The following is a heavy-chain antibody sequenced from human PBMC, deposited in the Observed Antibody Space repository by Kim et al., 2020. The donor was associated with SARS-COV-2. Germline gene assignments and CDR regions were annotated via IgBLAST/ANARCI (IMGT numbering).Heavy chain of an antibody. Sequence: ASVKVSCKASGYTFETFSLYWLRQAPGQRFEWMGWINGGNGNTRYSQNFQGGVTFTRDTSATTAYMELTSLTFKDTAVYYCAREGSGSYNWLDPWGQGTLVTVSS. D-gene: IGHD3-10*01. CDR2: INGGNGNT. J-gene: IGHJ5*02. CDR1: GYTFETFS. CDR3: AREGSGSYNWLDP. V-gene: IGHV1-3*01.